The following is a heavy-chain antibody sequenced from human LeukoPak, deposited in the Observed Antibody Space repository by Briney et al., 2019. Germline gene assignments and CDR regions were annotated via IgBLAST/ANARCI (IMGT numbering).Heavy chain of an antibody. J-gene: IGHJ6*02. CDR3: AKAYDILTFYGMDV. V-gene: IGHV3-43*01. CDR2: ISWDGGST. D-gene: IGHD3-9*01. CDR1: GFTFDDYT. Sequence: GGSLRLSCAASGFTFDDYTMHWVRQAPGKGLEWVSLISWDGGSTYYADSVKGRFTISRDNSKNSLYLQMNSLRTEGTALYYCAKAYDILTFYGMDVWGQGTTVTVSS.